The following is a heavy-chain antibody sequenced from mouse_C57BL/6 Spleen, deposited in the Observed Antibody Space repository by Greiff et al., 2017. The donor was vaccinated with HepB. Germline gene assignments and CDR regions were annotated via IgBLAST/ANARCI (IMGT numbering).Heavy chain of an antibody. D-gene: IGHD2-5*01. Sequence: VQLQQSGPELVKPGASVKISCKASGYAFSSSWMNWVKQRPGKGLEWIGRIYPGDGDTNYNGKFKGKATLTADKSSSTAYLQLSSLTSEDSAVYFCASPADYSNYVGYWGQGTTLTVSS. V-gene: IGHV1-82*01. CDR2: IYPGDGDT. CDR1: GYAFSSSW. CDR3: ASPADYSNYVGY. J-gene: IGHJ2*01.